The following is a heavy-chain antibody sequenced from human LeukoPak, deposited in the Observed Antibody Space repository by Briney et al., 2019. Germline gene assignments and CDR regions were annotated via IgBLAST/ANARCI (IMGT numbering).Heavy chain of an antibody. V-gene: IGHV3-74*01. CDR1: GFTLSSYW. CDR2: INSDGSNT. Sequence: QPGGSLILSCAASGFTLSSYWMHWVRQAPGKGLVWVARINSDGSNTRFADSVKGRFTISRDNAKSTLYLQMNSLRAEDTAVYFCARGTYYFDYWGQGTLVTVSS. CDR3: ARGTYYFDY. J-gene: IGHJ4*02.